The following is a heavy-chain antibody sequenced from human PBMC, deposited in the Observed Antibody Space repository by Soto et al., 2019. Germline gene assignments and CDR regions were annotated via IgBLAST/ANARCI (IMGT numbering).Heavy chain of an antibody. CDR1: GFTFSSYS. D-gene: IGHD2-2*01. CDR2: ISSSSSYI. Sequence: GGSLRLSCAASGFTFSSYSMNWVRQAPGKGLEWVSSISSSSSYIYYADSVKGRFTISRDNAKNSLYLQMNSLRAEDAAVYYCARDRGERNIVVVPAAMLFLPMDVWGKGTTVTVSS. CDR3: ARDRGERNIVVVPAAMLFLPMDV. V-gene: IGHV3-21*01. J-gene: IGHJ6*03.